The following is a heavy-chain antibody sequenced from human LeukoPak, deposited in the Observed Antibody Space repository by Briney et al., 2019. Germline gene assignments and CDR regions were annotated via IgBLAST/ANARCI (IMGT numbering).Heavy chain of an antibody. CDR1: GGSISNYY. J-gene: IGHJ4*02. V-gene: IGHV4-59*08. Sequence: PSETLSLTCTVSGGSISNYYWSWVRQPPGKGLEWIGYIYYSGSTNYNPSLRSRVTISVDTSKSQFSLNLRFVTAADTAVYYCARYRYSGSFSFDYWGQGTLVTVSS. CDR2: IYYSGST. CDR3: ARYRYSGSFSFDY. D-gene: IGHD1-26*01.